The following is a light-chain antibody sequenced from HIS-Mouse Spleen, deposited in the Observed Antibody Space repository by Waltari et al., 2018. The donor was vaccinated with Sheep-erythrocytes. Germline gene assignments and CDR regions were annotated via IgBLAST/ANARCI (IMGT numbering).Light chain of an antibody. CDR2: AAS. Sequence: DIQMTQSPSSLSASVGARVTNPCQASQGISSYLNWYQQKPGKPTNLLSFAASSLQSGVPSRFSGSGSGTDVTLTISSQQPEDFATDYCQQSYSTPLCTFGPGTKVDIK. CDR3: QQSYSTPLCT. V-gene: IGKV1-39*01. J-gene: IGKJ3*01. CDR1: QGISSY.